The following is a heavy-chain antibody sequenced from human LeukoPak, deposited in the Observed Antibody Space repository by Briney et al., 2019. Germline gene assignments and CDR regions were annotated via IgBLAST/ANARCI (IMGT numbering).Heavy chain of an antibody. J-gene: IGHJ4*02. CDR2: IYPGDSDP. Sequence: GESLKISCKGSGYPFTTCWIGWVRQMPGKGLEWVGIIYPGDSDPRYSPSFQGQVTISADKSLSTAYLQWSSLKASDSAMYYCARHGLGSSWFGFDYWGQGTLVTVSS. V-gene: IGHV5-51*01. CDR1: GYPFTTCW. CDR3: ARHGLGSSWFGFDY. D-gene: IGHD6-13*01.